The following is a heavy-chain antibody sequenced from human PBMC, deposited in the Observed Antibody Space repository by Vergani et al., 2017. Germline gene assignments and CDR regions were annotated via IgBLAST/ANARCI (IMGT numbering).Heavy chain of an antibody. CDR2: IIPIFGTA. Sequence: QVQLVQSGAEVKKPGSSVKVSCKASGGTFRSYAISWVRQAPGQGLEWMGRIIPIFGTANYAQKFQGRVTITADESTSTAYMELSSLRSEDTAVYYCARDRAYDYGGNSGVDAFDIWGQGTMVTVSS. D-gene: IGHD4-23*01. J-gene: IGHJ3*02. CDR3: ARDRAYDYGGNSGVDAFDI. V-gene: IGHV1-69*13. CDR1: GGTFRSYA.